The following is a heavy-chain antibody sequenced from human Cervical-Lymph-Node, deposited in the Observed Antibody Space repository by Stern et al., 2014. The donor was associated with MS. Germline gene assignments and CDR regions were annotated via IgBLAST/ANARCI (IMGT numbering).Heavy chain of an antibody. CDR2: INPNKGDT. CDR3: ARDLGTVTTPGDY. D-gene: IGHD4-17*01. V-gene: IGHV1-2*04. J-gene: IGHJ4*02. Sequence: QVQLVQSGAEVKKPGASVSVSCKASGYTFTDYYLHLVRQTPGHGLEWMGLINPNKGDTKYAQNFQGWVTMTRDTSISTAYMDLSSLTSDDTAIYYCARDLGTVTTPGDYWGQGTLVTVSS. CDR1: GYTFTDYY.